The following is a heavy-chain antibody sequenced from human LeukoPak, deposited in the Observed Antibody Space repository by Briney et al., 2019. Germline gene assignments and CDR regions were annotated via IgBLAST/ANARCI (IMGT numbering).Heavy chain of an antibody. CDR1: GGSFSGYY. CDR3: ARQYYDSGSYYNVWGGNWFDP. D-gene: IGHD3-10*01. J-gene: IGHJ5*02. V-gene: IGHV4-39*01. Sequence: SETLSLTCAVYGGSFSGYYWGWIRQPPGKGLEWIGSIFYSGSTYYNPSLKSRVTISVDTSKNQFSLKLSSVTAADTAVYYCARQYYDSGSYYNVWGGNWFDPWGQGTLVTVSS. CDR2: IFYSGST.